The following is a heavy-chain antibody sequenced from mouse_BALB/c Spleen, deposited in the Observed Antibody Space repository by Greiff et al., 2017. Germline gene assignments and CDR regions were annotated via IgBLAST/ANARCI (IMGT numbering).Heavy chain of an antibody. V-gene: IGHV5-6-3*01. CDR3: ARHYGYDRGPGGAWFAY. D-gene: IGHD2-2*01. CDR2: INSNGGST. J-gene: IGHJ3*01. CDR1: GFTFSSYG. Sequence: EVKLMESGGGLVQPGGSLKLSCAASGFTFSSYGMSWVRQTPDKRLELVATINSNGGSTYYPDSVKCRFTISRDNAKNTLYLQMSSLKSEDTAMYYCARHYGYDRGPGGAWFAYWGQGTLVTVSA.